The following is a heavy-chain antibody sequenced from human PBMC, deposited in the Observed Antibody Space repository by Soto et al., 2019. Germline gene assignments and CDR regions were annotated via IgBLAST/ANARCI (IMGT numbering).Heavy chain of an antibody. Sequence: ASVKVSCKVSGYTLTELSMHWVRQTRGKGLEWMGGFDPEDGETIYAQKFQGRVTMTEDTSTDTAYMELSSLRSEDTAVYYCATGYYDLLTVIEGYYYYGMDVWGQGTTVTAP. CDR3: ATGYYDLLTVIEGYYYYGMDV. CDR1: GYTLTELS. D-gene: IGHD3-9*01. CDR2: FDPEDGET. J-gene: IGHJ6*02. V-gene: IGHV1-24*01.